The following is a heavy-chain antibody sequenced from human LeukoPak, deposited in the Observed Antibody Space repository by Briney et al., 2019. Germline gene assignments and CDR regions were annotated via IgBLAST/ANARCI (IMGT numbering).Heavy chain of an antibody. V-gene: IGHV4-34*01. Sequence: SETLSLTCTVSGGSISSYYWSWIRQPPGKGLEWIGEINHSGSTNYNPSLKSRVTISVDTSKNQFSLKLSSVTAADTAVYYCARRYRSSGWHYSWGQGTLVTVSS. D-gene: IGHD6-19*01. J-gene: IGHJ4*02. CDR2: INHSGST. CDR3: ARRYRSSGWHYS. CDR1: GGSISSYY.